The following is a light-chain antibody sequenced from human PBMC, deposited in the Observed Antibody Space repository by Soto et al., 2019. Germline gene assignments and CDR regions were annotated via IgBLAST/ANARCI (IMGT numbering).Light chain of an antibody. CDR2: AAS. V-gene: IGKV1-27*01. Sequence: DIQMTQSPSSLSASVGDRVTITCRASRAISHYLAWYQQKPGKGPKLLIYAASTLESGVPSRFSGSGSGTAFTLTISSLQPEDVATYYCQKYNSTPRAFGPGTKVDIK. CDR3: QKYNSTPRA. J-gene: IGKJ3*01. CDR1: RAISHY.